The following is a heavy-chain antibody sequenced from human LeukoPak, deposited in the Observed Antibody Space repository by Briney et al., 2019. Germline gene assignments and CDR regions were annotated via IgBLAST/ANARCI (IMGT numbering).Heavy chain of an antibody. V-gene: IGHV3-30*02. D-gene: IGHD6-13*01. J-gene: IGHJ3*02. CDR2: IRYDGSNK. CDR3: ARESPYSSSWYNAFDI. Sequence: GGSLRLSCAASGFTFSSYGMHWVRQAPGKGLEWVAFIRYDGSNKYYADSVKGRFTISRDNAKNSLYLQMNSLRDEDTAVYYCARESPYSSSWYNAFDIWGQGTMVTVSS. CDR1: GFTFSSYG.